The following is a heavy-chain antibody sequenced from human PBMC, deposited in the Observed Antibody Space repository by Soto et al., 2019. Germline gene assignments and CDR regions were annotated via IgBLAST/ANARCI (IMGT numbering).Heavy chain of an antibody. CDR1: GGTFSSYT. J-gene: IGHJ4*02. V-gene: IGHV1-69*02. CDR3: ASSRAGTVTLDY. Sequence: QVQLVQSGAEVKKPGSSVKVSCKASGGTFSSYTISWVRQAPGQGLEWMGRIIPILGIANYAQKFQGRVTITADKSTSTAYMELSSLRSEDTAVYYCASSRAGTVTLDYWGQGTLVTVSS. CDR2: IIPILGIA. D-gene: IGHD4-17*01.